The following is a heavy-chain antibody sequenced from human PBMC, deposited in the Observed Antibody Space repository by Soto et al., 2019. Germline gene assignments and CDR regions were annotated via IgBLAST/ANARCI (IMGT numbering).Heavy chain of an antibody. Sequence: ASVKVSCKASGYTFTSYGISWVRQAPGQGLEWMGWISAYNGNTNYAQKLQGRVTMTTDTSTSTAYMELRSLRSDDTAVYYCARDPRRYSSSPRPADYYYYHGMDVWGQGTTVTVSS. V-gene: IGHV1-18*01. CDR1: GYTFTSYG. D-gene: IGHD6-6*01. CDR3: ARDPRRYSSSPRPADYYYYHGMDV. J-gene: IGHJ6*02. CDR2: ISAYNGNT.